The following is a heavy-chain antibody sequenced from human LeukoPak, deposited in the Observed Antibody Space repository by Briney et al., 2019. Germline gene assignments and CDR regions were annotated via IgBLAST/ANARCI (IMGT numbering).Heavy chain of an antibody. V-gene: IGHV3-64*01. CDR3: ARDSSGWPRYAFDI. CDR2: ISSNGGST. CDR1: GFTFSSYA. D-gene: IGHD6-19*01. J-gene: IGHJ3*02. Sequence: GGSLRLSCAAPGFTFSSYAMHWVRQAPGKGLEYVSAISSNGGSTYYANSVKGRFTISRDNSKNTLCLQMGSLRAEDMAVYYCARDSSGWPRYAFDIWGQGTMVTVSS.